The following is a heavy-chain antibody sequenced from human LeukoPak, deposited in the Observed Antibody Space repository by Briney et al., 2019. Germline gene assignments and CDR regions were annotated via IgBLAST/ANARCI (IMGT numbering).Heavy chain of an antibody. CDR2: IYSTGNI. Sequence: SETLSLTCTVSGGSISSYYWSWIRQPPGKGLEWIGYIYSTGNINYNPSLKSRVSISRDTSKNQFSPKLSSVTAADTAVYYCARRFPYCSSSTCYGFDIWGQGTMVTVSS. CDR1: GGSISSYY. CDR3: ARRFPYCSSSTCYGFDI. D-gene: IGHD2-2*01. J-gene: IGHJ3*02. V-gene: IGHV4-59*08.